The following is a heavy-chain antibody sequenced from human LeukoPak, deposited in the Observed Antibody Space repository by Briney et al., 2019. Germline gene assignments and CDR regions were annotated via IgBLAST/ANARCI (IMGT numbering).Heavy chain of an antibody. D-gene: IGHD3-10*01. V-gene: IGHV4-59*01. CDR1: DGSISSYY. Sequence: SETLSLTCTVSDGSISSYYWSWIRQPPGKGLEWIGYINYSGTTNDNPSLKSRVTISVDTSKNQFSLKLSSVTAADTAVHYCAREAGSRYYFDYWGQGTLVTVSS. CDR3: AREAGSRYYFDY. CDR2: INYSGTT. J-gene: IGHJ4*02.